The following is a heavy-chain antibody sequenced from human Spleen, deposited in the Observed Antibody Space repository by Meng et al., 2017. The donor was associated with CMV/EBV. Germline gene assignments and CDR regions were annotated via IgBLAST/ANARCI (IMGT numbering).Heavy chain of an antibody. D-gene: IGHD2-2*02. CDR1: GGYFSGYY. CDR3: ARRYCSSTSCYTGFRY. V-gene: IGHV4-34*01. CDR2: INHSGST. J-gene: IGHJ4*02. Sequence: YGGYFSGYYWSWIRQPPGKGLEWIGEINHSGSTNYNPSLKSRVTISVDTSKNQFSLKLSSVTAADTAVYYCARRYCSSTSCYTGFRYWGQGTLVTVSS.